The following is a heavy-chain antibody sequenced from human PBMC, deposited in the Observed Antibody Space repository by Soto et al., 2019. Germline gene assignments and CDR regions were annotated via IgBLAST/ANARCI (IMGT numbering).Heavy chain of an antibody. J-gene: IGHJ4*02. CDR2: IKQDGSEK. V-gene: IGHV3-7*01. CDR3: SRVTPGIAAAGFDY. CDR1: GFTFSSYW. D-gene: IGHD6-13*01. Sequence: GGSLRLYCAASGFTFSSYWMSWVRQAPGKGLEWVANIKQDGSEKYYVDSVKGRFTISRDNAKNSLYLQMNSLRAEDTAVYYCSRVTPGIAAAGFDYWGQGTLVTVSS.